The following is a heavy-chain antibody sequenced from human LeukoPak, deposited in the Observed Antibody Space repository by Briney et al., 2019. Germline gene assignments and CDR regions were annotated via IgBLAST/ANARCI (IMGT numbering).Heavy chain of an antibody. D-gene: IGHD3-10*02. CDR2: INPGNGDT. V-gene: IGHV1-3*01. CDR1: GYAFTNYA. CDR3: ARERWHCRVNCYSVYYYALDV. J-gene: IGHJ6*02. Sequence: ASVKVSCKGSGYAFTNYAVHWVRQAPGQRLEWLGWINPGNGDTKYSQNFQGRVTVTSDTSAATAYVELNSLTSEDTAVYYCARERWHCRVNCYSVYYYALDVWGQGTTVTVSS.